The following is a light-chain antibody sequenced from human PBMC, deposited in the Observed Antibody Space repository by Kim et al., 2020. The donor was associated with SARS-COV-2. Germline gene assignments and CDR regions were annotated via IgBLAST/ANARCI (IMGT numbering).Light chain of an antibody. Sequence: QSAPTQPPSASGSPGQSVTISCTGTSSDVGGYNYVSWYQQHPGKAPKLMIFEVSKRPSGVPDRFSGSRSGNTASLTVSGLRAEDEADYYCSSYAGSKHWMFGGGTKLTVL. V-gene: IGLV2-8*01. CDR1: SSDVGGYNY. CDR2: EVS. CDR3: SSYAGSKHWM. J-gene: IGLJ3*02.